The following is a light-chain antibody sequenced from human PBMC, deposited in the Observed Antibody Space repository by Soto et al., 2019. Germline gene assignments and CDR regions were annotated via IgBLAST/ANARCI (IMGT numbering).Light chain of an antibody. CDR3: AAWDDSLSGYV. CDR1: SSNIGANY. Sequence: QSVLTQPPSASGTPGQRVTISCSGNSSNIGANYVYWYQHLPGTAPKLLILSNNQRPSGVPDRFSGSKSGTSASLAISGLRSDDEADYYCAAWDDSLSGYVFGTGTKVTVL. CDR2: SNN. J-gene: IGLJ1*01. V-gene: IGLV1-47*02.